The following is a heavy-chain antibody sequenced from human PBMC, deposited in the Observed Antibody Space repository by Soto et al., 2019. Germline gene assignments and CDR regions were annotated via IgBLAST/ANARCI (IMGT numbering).Heavy chain of an antibody. V-gene: IGHV4-59*08. Sequence: PSETLSLTCPISNGSIGTNYWIWLRQPPGKPLEWIGHIYYSGTTNYDPSLKSRVTLSVDMSKSQFSLKLTSATAADTAVYYCARHRWTSGYYLVFDSWGQGTLVTVSS. CDR3: ARHRWTSGYYLVFDS. D-gene: IGHD3-3*01. J-gene: IGHJ4*02. CDR1: NGSIGTNY. CDR2: IYYSGTT.